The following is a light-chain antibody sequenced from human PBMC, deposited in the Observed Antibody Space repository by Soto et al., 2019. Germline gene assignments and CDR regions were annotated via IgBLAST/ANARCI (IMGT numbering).Light chain of an antibody. CDR2: DAS. V-gene: IGKV1-33*01. CDR3: QPYDNLPYT. CDR1: QDISNY. Sequence: DIQMTQSPSSLSASVGDRVTITCHASQDISNYLNWYQQKPGKAPKLLIYDASNLDTGVLSRFSGSGSGTEFTFTISSLQPADIATYYCQPYDNLPYTFGQGTKLAIK. J-gene: IGKJ2*01.